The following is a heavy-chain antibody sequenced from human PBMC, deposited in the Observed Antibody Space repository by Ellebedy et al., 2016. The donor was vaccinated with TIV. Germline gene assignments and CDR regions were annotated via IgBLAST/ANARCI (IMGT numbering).Heavy chain of an antibody. D-gene: IGHD3-3*01. J-gene: IGHJ3*02. Sequence: SVKVSCXASGGTFYSYAISWVRQAPGQGLEWMGGIIPIFGTANYAQKFQGRVTITADKSTSTAYMELSSLRSEDTAVYYCARDSEGVVIRAFDIWGQGTMVTVSS. CDR3: ARDSEGVVIRAFDI. CDR2: IIPIFGTA. CDR1: GGTFYSYA. V-gene: IGHV1-69*06.